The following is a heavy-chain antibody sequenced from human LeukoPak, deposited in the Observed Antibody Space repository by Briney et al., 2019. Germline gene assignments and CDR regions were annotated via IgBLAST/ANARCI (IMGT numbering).Heavy chain of an antibody. CDR1: GYTFTSYY. Sequence: GASVKVSCKASGYTFTSYYMHWVRQAPGQGLEWMGIINPSGGSTSYAQKFQGRVTMTRDTSTSTVYMELSSLRSEDTAVYYCARGGIVVVLEPCYGMDVWGQGTTVTVSS. J-gene: IGHJ6*02. CDR3: ARGGIVVVLEPCYGMDV. CDR2: INPSGGST. V-gene: IGHV1-46*01. D-gene: IGHD2-2*01.